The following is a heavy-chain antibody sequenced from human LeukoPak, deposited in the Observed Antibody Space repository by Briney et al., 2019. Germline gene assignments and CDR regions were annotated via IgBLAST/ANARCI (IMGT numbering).Heavy chain of an antibody. V-gene: IGHV3-48*03. D-gene: IGHD7-27*01. CDR1: GFTFSSYE. J-gene: IGHJ4*02. CDR3: ARDLAWGAFDY. Sequence: GGSLRLSCAASGFTFSSYEMNWVRQAPGKGLEWVSYISSSGSTIYYADSVKGRFTISRDDSKNTLSLQTNSLRVEDTATYYCARDLAWGAFDYWGQGTLVTVSS. CDR2: ISSSGSTI.